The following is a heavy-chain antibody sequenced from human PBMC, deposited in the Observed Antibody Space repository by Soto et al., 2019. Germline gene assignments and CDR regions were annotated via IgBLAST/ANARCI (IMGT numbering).Heavy chain of an antibody. CDR3: AKTYSSGRGAFDV. V-gene: IGHV3-48*01. D-gene: IGHD6-19*01. J-gene: IGHJ3*01. Sequence: PGGSLRLSCAASGFTFSSYSMNWVRQAPGKGLEWVSYISSGSSTIHYADSVKGRFTISRDNAQNSLYLQMNSLRAEDTAVYYCAKTYSSGRGAFDVWGQGTMVTVSS. CDR1: GFTFSSYS. CDR2: ISSGSSTI.